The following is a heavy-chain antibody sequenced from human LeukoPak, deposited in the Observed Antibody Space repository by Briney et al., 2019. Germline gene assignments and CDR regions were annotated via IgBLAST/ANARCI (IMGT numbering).Heavy chain of an antibody. V-gene: IGHV4-4*02. CDR2: IYHSGST. CDR3: ARDLNTSPDLEGYGDLSMDV. Sequence: SETLSLTCAVSGGSISSSNWWSWVRQPPGKGLEWIGEIYHSGSTNYNPSLKSRVTISVDKSKNQFSLKLSSVTAADTAVYYCARDLNTSPDLEGYGDLSMDVWGKGTTVTVSS. CDR1: GGSISSSNW. J-gene: IGHJ6*04. D-gene: IGHD4-17*01.